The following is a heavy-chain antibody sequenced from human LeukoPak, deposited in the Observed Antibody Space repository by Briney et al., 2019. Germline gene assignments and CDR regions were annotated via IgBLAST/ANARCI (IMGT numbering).Heavy chain of an antibody. Sequence: SETLSLTCTVSGGSIGSYYWSWIRQPPGKGLEWIGYIYYSGTTNYNPSLKSRVFMSIDTSNSQFSLKLSSVTAADTAVYYCARNTMVRGVRYYYMDVWGKGTTVTISS. D-gene: IGHD3-10*01. J-gene: IGHJ6*03. V-gene: IGHV4-59*01. CDR1: GGSIGSYY. CDR3: ARNTMVRGVRYYYMDV. CDR2: IYYSGTT.